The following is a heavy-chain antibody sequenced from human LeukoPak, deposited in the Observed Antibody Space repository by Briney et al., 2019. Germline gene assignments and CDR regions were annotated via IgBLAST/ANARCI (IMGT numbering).Heavy chain of an antibody. Sequence: GGSLRLSCAASGFTFDDYAMHWVRQAPGKGLEWVSGISWNSGSIGYADSVKGRFTISRDNAKNSLYLQMNSLRAEDTALYYCAKDIVGATPYYYFDYWGQGTLVTVSS. CDR2: ISWNSGSI. V-gene: IGHV3-9*01. CDR1: GFTFDDYA. D-gene: IGHD1-26*01. J-gene: IGHJ4*02. CDR3: AKDIVGATPYYYFDY.